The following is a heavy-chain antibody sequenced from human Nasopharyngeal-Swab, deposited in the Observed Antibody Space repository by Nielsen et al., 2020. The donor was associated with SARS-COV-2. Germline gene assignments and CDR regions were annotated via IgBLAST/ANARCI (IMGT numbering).Heavy chain of an antibody. J-gene: IGHJ4*02. Sequence: WILQPPGKGLEWVAVIWYDGSTKYYTDSVKGRFTISRDNSKNTLYLQMNSLRAEDTAVYYCARDVNDYWTGYLYWGQGALVTVSS. V-gene: IGHV3-33*01. D-gene: IGHD3/OR15-3a*01. CDR2: IWYDGSTK. CDR3: ARDVNDYWTGYLY.